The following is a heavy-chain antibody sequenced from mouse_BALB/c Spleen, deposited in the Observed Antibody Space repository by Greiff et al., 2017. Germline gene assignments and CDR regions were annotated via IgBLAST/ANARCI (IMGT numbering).Heavy chain of an antibody. J-gene: IGHJ4*01. CDR3: VREKTTVVATGGYYAMDY. D-gene: IGHD1-1*01. CDR1: GFSLTSYD. V-gene: IGHV2-9-2*01. CDR2: IWTGGGT. Sequence: VQLVESGPGLVAPSQSLSITCTVSGFSLTSYDISWIRQPPGKGLEWLGVIWTGGGTNYNSACMSRLSISKDNSKSQVFLKMNSLQTDDTAIYYCVREKTTVVATGGYYAMDYWGQGTSVTVSS.